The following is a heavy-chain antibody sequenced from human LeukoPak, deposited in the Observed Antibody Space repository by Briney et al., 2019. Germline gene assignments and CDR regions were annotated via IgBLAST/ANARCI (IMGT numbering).Heavy chain of an antibody. V-gene: IGHV3-30*14. Sequence: PGGSLRLSCAASGFTFSNYPMHWVRQAPGKGLEWVAVVSSDGNNKYYADSVKGRFTISRDNSKNTLYLQMNSLRAEDTAVYYCTSNMKNYDILTGSLDYWGQGTLVTVSS. CDR1: GFTFSNYP. D-gene: IGHD3-9*01. J-gene: IGHJ4*02. CDR2: VSSDGNNK. CDR3: TSNMKNYDILTGSLDY.